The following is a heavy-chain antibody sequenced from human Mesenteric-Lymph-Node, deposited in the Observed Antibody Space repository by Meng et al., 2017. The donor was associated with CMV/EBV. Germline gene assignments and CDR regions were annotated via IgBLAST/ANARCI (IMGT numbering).Heavy chain of an antibody. CDR1: GGTFSSYT. V-gene: IGHV1-2*02. D-gene: IGHD3-3*01. Sequence: ASVKVSCKASGGTFSSYTISWVRQAPGQGLEWMGWINPNTSGTNYAQNFQGRVTMTRDTSISTAYMELSRLRSDDTAVYYCARVNTIFGIFPLDPWGQGTLVTVSS. CDR3: ARVNTIFGIFPLDP. J-gene: IGHJ5*02. CDR2: INPNTSGT.